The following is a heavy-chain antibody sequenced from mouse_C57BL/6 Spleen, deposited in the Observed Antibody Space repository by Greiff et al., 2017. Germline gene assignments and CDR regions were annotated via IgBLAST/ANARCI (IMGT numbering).Heavy chain of an antibody. CDR1: GYTFTSYW. Sequence: QVQLQQPGTELVKPGASVKLSCKASGYTFTSYWMHWVKQRPGQGLEWIGNINPSNGGTNYNEKFKSKATLTVAKSSSTAYMQLSSLTSEDSAVYYCAREPIYDGYYDAMDYWGQGTSVTVSS. CDR3: AREPIYDGYYDAMDY. CDR2: INPSNGGT. V-gene: IGHV1-53*01. D-gene: IGHD2-3*01. J-gene: IGHJ4*01.